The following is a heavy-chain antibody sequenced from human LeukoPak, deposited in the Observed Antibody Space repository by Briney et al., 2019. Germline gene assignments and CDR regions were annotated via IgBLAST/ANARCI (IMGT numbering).Heavy chain of an antibody. Sequence: SETLSLTCAVYGGSFSGYYWSWIRQPPGKGLEWIGEINHSGSTNYNPSLKSRVTISVDTSKNQFSLKVTSVTAADTAVFYCARGFGPFDYWGQGTLVTVSS. CDR1: GGSFSGYY. D-gene: IGHD3-10*01. CDR3: ARGFGPFDY. CDR2: INHSGST. J-gene: IGHJ4*02. V-gene: IGHV4-34*01.